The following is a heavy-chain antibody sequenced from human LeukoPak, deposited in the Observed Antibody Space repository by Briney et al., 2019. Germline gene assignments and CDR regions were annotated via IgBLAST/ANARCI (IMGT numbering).Heavy chain of an antibody. D-gene: IGHD3-16*01. CDR3: VGDTCSPDAFDI. CDR2: ISTSSSYI. J-gene: IGHJ3*02. Sequence: PGGSLRLSCAASGFTFCSYSMNWVRQAPGKGVEWVSSISTSSSYIYSADSVKGRFTITRDNDKNSLYLKMNSLRDEDTAVYYCVGDTCSPDAFDIWGQGTMVTVSS. V-gene: IGHV3-21*01. CDR1: GFTFCSYS.